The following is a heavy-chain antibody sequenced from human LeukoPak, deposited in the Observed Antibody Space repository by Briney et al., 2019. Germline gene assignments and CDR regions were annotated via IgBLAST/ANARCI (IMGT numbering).Heavy chain of an antibody. CDR2: IVVGSGNT. V-gene: IGHV1-58*02. CDR1: GFTFTSSA. J-gene: IGHJ4*02. D-gene: IGHD3-22*01. Sequence: TSVKVSCKASGFTFTSSAMQWVRQARGQRLEWIGWIVVGSGNTNYAQKFQERVTITRDMSTSKAYMELSSLRSEDTAVYYCAAGAFGSGYYPIDYWGQGTLVTVSS. CDR3: AAGAFGSGYYPIDY.